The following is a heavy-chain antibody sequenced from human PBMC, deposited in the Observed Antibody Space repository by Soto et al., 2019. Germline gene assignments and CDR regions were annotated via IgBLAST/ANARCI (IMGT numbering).Heavy chain of an antibody. CDR3: ARSPRYCSSTSCYTEYYYYGMDV. D-gene: IGHD2-2*02. J-gene: IGHJ6*02. CDR1: GDSVSSNSAA. CDR2: TYYRSKWYN. V-gene: IGHV6-1*01. Sequence: SQTLSLTCAISGDSVSSNSAAWNWIRQSPSRGLEWLGRTYYRSKWYNDYAVPVKSRITINPDTSKNQFSLQLNSVTPEDTAVYYCARSPRYCSSTSCYTEYYYYGMDVWGQATTVTVSS.